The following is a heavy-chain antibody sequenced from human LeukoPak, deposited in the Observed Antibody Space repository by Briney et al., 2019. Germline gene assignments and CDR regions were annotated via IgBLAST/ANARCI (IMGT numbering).Heavy chain of an antibody. D-gene: IGHD3-22*01. J-gene: IGHJ4*02. CDR1: GFTFSSYG. CDR3: TTGYYYDSSGYY. CDR2: IRYDGSNK. Sequence: GGSLRLSCAASGFTFSSYGMHWVRQAPGKGLEWVAFIRYDGSNKYYADSVKGRFTISRDNSKNTLYLQMNSLKTEDTAVYYCTTGYYYDSSGYYWGQGTLVTVSS. V-gene: IGHV3-30*02.